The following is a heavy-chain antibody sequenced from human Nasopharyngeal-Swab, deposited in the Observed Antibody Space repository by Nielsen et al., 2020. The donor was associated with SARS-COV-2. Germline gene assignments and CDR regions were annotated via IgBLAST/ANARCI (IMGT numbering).Heavy chain of an antibody. V-gene: IGHV3-74*01. CDR2: LYTHGITA. Sequence: GGPLRLSCAASGFTFISYWIHWVRQAPGKGLVWVSRLYTHGITANYADSVKGRFTISRDNANNTVYLQMNSLRAEDTAVYYCTRGCGGDCHGIDYWGRGTLVTVSS. J-gene: IGHJ4*02. CDR3: TRGCGGDCHGIDY. D-gene: IGHD2-21*02. CDR1: GFTFISYW.